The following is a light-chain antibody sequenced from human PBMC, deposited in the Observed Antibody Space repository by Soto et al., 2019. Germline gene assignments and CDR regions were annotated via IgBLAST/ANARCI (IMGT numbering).Light chain of an antibody. CDR3: QQYNSYWT. J-gene: IGKJ1*01. V-gene: IGKV1-5*01. CDR1: QSISSW. CDR2: DAS. Sequence: DIQMTQSPSTLSASVGDRVTITCRASQSISSWLAWYQQKPGKAPKLLIYDASSLESGVPSRFSRSGSGTEFTLTISSLQPDEFATDYCQQYNSYWTFGQGTKVDIK.